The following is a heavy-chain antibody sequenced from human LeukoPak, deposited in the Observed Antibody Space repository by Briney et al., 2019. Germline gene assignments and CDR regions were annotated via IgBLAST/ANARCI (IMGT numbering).Heavy chain of an antibody. V-gene: IGHV3-23*01. J-gene: IGHJ4*02. D-gene: IGHD6-13*01. CDR1: GFTVSLYY. CDR3: AKKGGSSWYPLDY. Sequence: PGGSLRLSCAASGFTVSLYYMTWVRQAPGKGLEWVSLISGSGDSTYYADSVKGRFTISRDNSKNTVYLQMNSLRAEDTAVYYCAKKGGSSWYPLDYWGQGTLVTVSS. CDR2: ISGSGDST.